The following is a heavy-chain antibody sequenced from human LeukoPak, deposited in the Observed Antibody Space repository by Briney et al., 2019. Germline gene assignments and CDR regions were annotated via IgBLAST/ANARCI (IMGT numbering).Heavy chain of an antibody. V-gene: IGHV3-21*01. CDR3: AGEERDGYNYYWYFDL. D-gene: IGHD5-24*01. Sequence: PGGSLRLSCEVSGFTSSTYTMNWVRQAPGKGLEWVSSISSSGLYIYYADSVKGRFTISRDNAKNSLYLQMSSLRAEDTAVYYCAGEERDGYNYYWYFDLWGRGTLVTVSS. CDR2: ISSSGLYI. J-gene: IGHJ2*01. CDR1: GFTSSTYT.